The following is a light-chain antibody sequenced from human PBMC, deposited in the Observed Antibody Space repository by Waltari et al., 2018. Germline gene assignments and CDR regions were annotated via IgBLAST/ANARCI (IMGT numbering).Light chain of an antibody. CDR1: GSNIGTNT. CDR2: GNN. Sequence: QSVLTQPPSASATAGQRVTISCSGSGSNIGTNTVNWYQQVPGTAPKLVIYGNNQRPPGVPDRLSGSKSGTSGSLAISGLRSEDEADYYCSSWDGSLSGLVFGGGTRLTVL. CDR3: SSWDGSLSGLV. V-gene: IGLV1-44*01. J-gene: IGLJ2*01.